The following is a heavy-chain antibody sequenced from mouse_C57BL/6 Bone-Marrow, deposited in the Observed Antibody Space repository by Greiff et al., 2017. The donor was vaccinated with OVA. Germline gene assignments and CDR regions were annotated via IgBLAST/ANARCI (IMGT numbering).Heavy chain of an antibody. V-gene: IGHV1-81*01. CDR2: IYPRSGNT. J-gene: IGHJ3*01. CDR3: ARWRDYVFAY. CDR1: GYTFTSYG. Sequence: QQSCKASGYTFTSYGISWVKQRTGQGLEWIGEIYPRSGNTYYNEKFKGKATLTADKSSSTAYMELRSLTSEDSAVYFCARWRDYVFAYWGQGTLVTVSA. D-gene: IGHD2-4*01.